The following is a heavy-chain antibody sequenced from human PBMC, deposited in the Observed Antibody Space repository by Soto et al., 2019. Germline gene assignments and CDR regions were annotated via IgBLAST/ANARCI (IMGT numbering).Heavy chain of an antibody. CDR1: ALTASKNY. Sequence: EVQLVESGGGLVQPGGSLRLSCAGSALTASKNYMSWVRQPPGKGLEWVSAIYSGGTTYYADSVKDRFSISRDNSKSTLYLQMDNLRAGDTAVCYCARGGSGSDWDYYGMDVWGQGTTVTVSS. J-gene: IGHJ6*02. CDR3: ARGGSGSDWDYYGMDV. D-gene: IGHD3-10*01. CDR2: IYSGGTT. V-gene: IGHV3-66*01.